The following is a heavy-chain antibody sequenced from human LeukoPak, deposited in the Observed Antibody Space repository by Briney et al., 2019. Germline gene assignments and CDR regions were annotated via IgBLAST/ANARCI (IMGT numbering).Heavy chain of an antibody. D-gene: IGHD6-13*01. CDR1: GFTFSNFA. CDR3: ARIGAGSSRDY. J-gene: IGHJ4*02. V-gene: IGHV3-21*01. CDR2: IVGSSST. Sequence: GGSLRLSCAASGFTFSNFAMTWVRQAPGKGLEWVSSIVGSSSTYYADSLKGRFTISRDNAKNSLYLQMNSLRAEDTAVYYCARIGAGSSRDYWGQGTLVTISS.